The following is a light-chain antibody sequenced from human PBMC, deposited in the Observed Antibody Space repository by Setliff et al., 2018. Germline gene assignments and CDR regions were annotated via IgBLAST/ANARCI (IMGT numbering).Light chain of an antibody. CDR1: TSNIEINY. CDR2: RNN. Sequence: QSVLTQPPSASGTPGQRVTISCSGSTSNIEINYVYWYQQLPGATPKLLIYRNNQRPSGVPDRFSGSKSGTSASLAISGLWSEDEADYYCAAWDDSLSGRLFGGGTKVTVL. J-gene: IGLJ3*02. CDR3: AAWDDSLSGRL. V-gene: IGLV1-47*03.